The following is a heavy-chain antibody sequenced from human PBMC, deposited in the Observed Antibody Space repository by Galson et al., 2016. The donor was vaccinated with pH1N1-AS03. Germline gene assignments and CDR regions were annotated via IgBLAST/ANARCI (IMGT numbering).Heavy chain of an antibody. Sequence: ETLSLTCSVSTDSINSYFWSWIRQPPGRGLEWIGHIFHGGKTTYNPSLKRRVTMTVDPSKNLLSLNLTSVTAADTAVYFCAKDSLLITVIGGHWFFDLWGRGTLVTVSS. J-gene: IGHJ2*01. CDR2: IFHGGKT. CDR3: AKDSLLITVIGGHWFFDL. CDR1: TDSINSYF. D-gene: IGHD3-16*01. V-gene: IGHV4-59*12.